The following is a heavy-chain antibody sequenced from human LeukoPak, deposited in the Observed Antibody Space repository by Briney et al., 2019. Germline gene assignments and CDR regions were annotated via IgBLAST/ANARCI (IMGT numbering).Heavy chain of an antibody. Sequence: ASVKVSCKASGYTFTSSGISWVRQAPGQGLEWMGKISAYNNYTTYAQKFQGRIAMTTDTSTNTAYMDLRSLRSDDTAFYYCAREGADDHGRLLWFDPWGQGTLVTVSS. D-gene: IGHD4-17*01. CDR3: AREGADDHGRLLWFDP. CDR2: ISAYNNYT. CDR1: GYTFTSSG. V-gene: IGHV1-18*01. J-gene: IGHJ5*02.